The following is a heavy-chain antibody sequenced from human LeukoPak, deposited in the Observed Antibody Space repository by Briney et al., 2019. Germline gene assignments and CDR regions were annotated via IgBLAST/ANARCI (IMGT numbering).Heavy chain of an antibody. CDR2: INHSGST. Sequence: SETLSLTCAVYGGSFSGYYWSWIRQPPGKGLEWIGEINHSGSTNYNPSLKSRVTISVDTSKNQFSLKLCSVTAADTAVYYCARGFYWYDYWGQGTLVTVSS. J-gene: IGHJ4*02. CDR1: GGSFSGYY. V-gene: IGHV4-34*01. D-gene: IGHD3-9*01. CDR3: ARGFYWYDY.